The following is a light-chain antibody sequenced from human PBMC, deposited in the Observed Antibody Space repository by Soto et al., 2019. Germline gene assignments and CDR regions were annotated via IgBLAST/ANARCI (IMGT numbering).Light chain of an antibody. J-gene: IGKJ1*01. CDR2: DSS. V-gene: IGKV3-20*01. CDR1: QSVSRNY. Sequence: EIVLTQSPGTLSLSPGERASLSCRASQSVSRNYVAWYQFRPDQPPRLLIYDSSTRATGIPDRFSGSGSGADFTLTISRLEPGDFAVYFCQQYGSSPRTFGQGTKVEIK. CDR3: QQYGSSPRT.